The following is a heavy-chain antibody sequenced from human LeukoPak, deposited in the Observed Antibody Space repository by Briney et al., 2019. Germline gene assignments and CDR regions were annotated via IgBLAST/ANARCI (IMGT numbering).Heavy chain of an antibody. CDR1: GGSISSSSYY. J-gene: IGHJ5*02. CDR2: IIGSGDST. D-gene: IGHD3-10*01. V-gene: IGHV3-23*01. CDR3: AKDQMVRGVRWFDP. Sequence: ETLSLTCTVSGGSISSSSYYWGWIRQPPGKGLEWVSAIIGSGDSTYYADSVKGRFTISRDNSMNTLYLQMNSLRAEDTAVYYCAKDQMVRGVRWFDPWGQGTLVTVSS.